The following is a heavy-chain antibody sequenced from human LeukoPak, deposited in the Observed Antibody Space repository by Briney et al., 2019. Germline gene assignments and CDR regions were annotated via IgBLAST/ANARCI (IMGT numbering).Heavy chain of an antibody. J-gene: IGHJ3*02. CDR2: TYYRSKWCN. V-gene: IGHV6-1*01. CDR1: GDSVSSNSAA. Sequence: SQTLSLTCAISGDSVSSNSAAWNWIRQSPSRGLEWLGRTYYRSKWCNGYAVSVKSRITINPDTSKNQFSLQLNSVTPEDTAVYYCARDRAVVPREAFDIWGQGTMVTVSS. D-gene: IGHD6-19*01. CDR3: ARDRAVVPREAFDI.